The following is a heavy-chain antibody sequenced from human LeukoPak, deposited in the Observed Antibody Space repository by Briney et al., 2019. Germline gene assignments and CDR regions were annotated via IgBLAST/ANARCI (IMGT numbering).Heavy chain of an antibody. CDR1: GFTFDDYA. CDR3: AKDLRTYGSGSFDY. V-gene: IGHV3-9*01. Sequence: GRSLRLSCAASGFTFDDYAMHWVRQAPGKGLEWVSGISWNSGSIGYADSVKGRFTISRDNAKNSLYLQMNSLRAEDTALYYCAKDLRTYGSGSFDYXXXGTLVTV. J-gene: IGHJ4*02. D-gene: IGHD3-10*01. CDR2: ISWNSGSI.